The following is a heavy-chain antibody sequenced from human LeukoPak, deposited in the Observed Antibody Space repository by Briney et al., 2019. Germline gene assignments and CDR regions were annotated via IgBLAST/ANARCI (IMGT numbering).Heavy chain of an antibody. J-gene: IGHJ4*02. Sequence: SETLSLTCTVSGGFISSDYWSWIRQPPGTGLQWIGYIYYSGSTNYNPSLKSRVTISVDTSKNQFSLKLSSVTAADTAVYYCARVTVAAAAGGFDYWRQGTLVTVSS. CDR2: IYYSGST. D-gene: IGHD6-13*01. V-gene: IGHV4-59*01. CDR3: ARVTVAAAAGGFDY. CDR1: GGFISSDY.